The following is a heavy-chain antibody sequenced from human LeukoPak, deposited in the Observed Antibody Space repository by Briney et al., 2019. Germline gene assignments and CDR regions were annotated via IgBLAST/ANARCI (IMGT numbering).Heavy chain of an antibody. CDR1: GFTFSSYG. CDR3: ARRPYSSGWYVDY. J-gene: IGHJ4*02. Sequence: PGGSLRLSCAASGFTFSSYGMRWVRQAPGKGLEWVAVIWYDGSNKYYADSVKGRFTISRDNSKNTLYLQMNSLRAEDTAVYYCARRPYSSGWYVDYWGQGTLVTVSS. V-gene: IGHV3-33*01. D-gene: IGHD6-19*01. CDR2: IWYDGSNK.